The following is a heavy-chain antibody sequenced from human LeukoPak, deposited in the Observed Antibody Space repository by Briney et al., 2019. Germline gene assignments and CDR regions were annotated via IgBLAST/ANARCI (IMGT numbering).Heavy chain of an antibody. Sequence: GGSLRLSCAASGFTFSSYAMHWVRQAPGKGLEWVAVISYDGSNKYYADSVKGRFTISRDNSKNTLYLQMNSLRAEDTAVYYCARDRKALYYYDSSGYPGPDYWGQGTLVTVSS. V-gene: IGHV3-30*04. CDR1: GFTFSSYA. D-gene: IGHD3-22*01. CDR2: ISYDGSNK. CDR3: ARDRKALYYYDSSGYPGPDY. J-gene: IGHJ4*02.